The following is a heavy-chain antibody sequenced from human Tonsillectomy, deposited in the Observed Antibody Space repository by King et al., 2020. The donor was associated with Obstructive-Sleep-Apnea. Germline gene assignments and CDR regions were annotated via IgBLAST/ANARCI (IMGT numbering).Heavy chain of an antibody. D-gene: IGHD3-9*01. CDR2: TSGSGGST. V-gene: IGHV3-23*04. CDR3: AKGVETRNYDIVTALEY. J-gene: IGHJ4*02. Sequence: EVQLVESGGGLVQPGGSLRLSCAVSGFTFNSYAMDWVRQAPGKGLEWVSGTSGSGGSTYYADSVKGRFTISRDSSKNTLYLQMNSLRAEDTAVYYCAKGVETRNYDIVTALEYWGQGTLVTVSS. CDR1: GFTFNSYA.